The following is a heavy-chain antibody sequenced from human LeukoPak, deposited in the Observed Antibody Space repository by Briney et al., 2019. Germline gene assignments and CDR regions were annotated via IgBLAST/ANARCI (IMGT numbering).Heavy chain of an antibody. CDR3: ARGKTTIFGVVST. CDR2: ISPSGGST. J-gene: IGHJ5*02. D-gene: IGHD3-3*01. Sequence: GGSLRLSCAASGFTFSSYAMTWGRQAPGKGREWVSAISPSGGSTYYADSVKGRFASSRENSKNTLYLQMNSLRAEDTAVYYCARGKTTIFGVVSTWGQGTLVTVSS. CDR1: GFTFSSYA. V-gene: IGHV3-23*01.